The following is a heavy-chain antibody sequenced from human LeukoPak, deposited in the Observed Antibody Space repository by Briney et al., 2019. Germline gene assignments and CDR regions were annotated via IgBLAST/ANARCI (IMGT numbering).Heavy chain of an antibody. CDR2: MSILSGIT. V-gene: IGHV3-21*01. J-gene: IGHJ4*02. CDR3: AREFEYSTSGAGY. D-gene: IGHD6-6*01. CDR1: RFTFSSYA. Sequence: PGGSLRLSCAASRFTFSSYAMSWVRQTPGKGLEWVSSMSILSGITYYAESVKGRFTVSRDNAKNLLHLQMNSLRVEDTAIYYCAREFEYSTSGAGYWGQGTLVTVSS.